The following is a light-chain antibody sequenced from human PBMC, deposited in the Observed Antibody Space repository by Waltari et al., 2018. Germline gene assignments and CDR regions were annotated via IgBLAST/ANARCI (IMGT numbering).Light chain of an antibody. V-gene: IGKV1-12*01. Sequence: DIQLTQSPSSVSASVGDSVTITCRASQGIRSWLAWYQQKPGKAPKLPIYDASSLQSGVPSRFSGSGSGTDFTLTISSLQPEDFATYYCQQANSFPRTFGQGTKVEIK. CDR2: DAS. CDR1: QGIRSW. J-gene: IGKJ1*01. CDR3: QQANSFPRT.